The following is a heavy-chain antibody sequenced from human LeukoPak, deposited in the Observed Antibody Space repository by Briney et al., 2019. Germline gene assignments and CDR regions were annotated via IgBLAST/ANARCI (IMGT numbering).Heavy chain of an antibody. CDR2: ISGSGGST. CDR1: GFTFSSYA. Sequence: GGSLRLSCAASGFTFSSYAMSWVRQAPGKGLEWVSAISGSGGSTYYADSVKGRFTISRDNSKNTLYLQMNSLRAEDTAVYYCAKESERSYYYDSSSLGADYWGQGTLVTVSS. CDR3: AKESERSYYYDSSSLGADY. D-gene: IGHD3-22*01. V-gene: IGHV3-23*01. J-gene: IGHJ4*02.